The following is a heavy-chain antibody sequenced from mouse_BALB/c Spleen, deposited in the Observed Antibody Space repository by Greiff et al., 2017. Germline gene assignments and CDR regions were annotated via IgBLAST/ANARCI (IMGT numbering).Heavy chain of an antibody. CDR3: ARHGGLRRIDY. V-gene: IGHV5-12-1*01. CDR2: ISSGGGST. Sequence: EVKLVESGGGLVKPGGSLKLSCAASGFAFSSYDMSWVRQTPEKRLEWVAYISSGGGSTYYPDTVKGRFTISRDNAKNTLYLQMSSLKSEDTAMYYCARHGGLRRIDYWGQGTSVTVSS. CDR1: GFAFSSYD. D-gene: IGHD2-12*01. J-gene: IGHJ4*01.